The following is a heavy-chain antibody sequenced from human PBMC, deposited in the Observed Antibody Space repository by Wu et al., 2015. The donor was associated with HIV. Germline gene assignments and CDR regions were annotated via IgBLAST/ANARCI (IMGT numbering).Heavy chain of an antibody. CDR1: GYTFTSYY. CDR3: ARDQPNSPEAFDI. J-gene: IGHJ3*02. CDR2: INPSGGTA. Sequence: KKPGASVKVSCKASGYTFTSYYLHWVRQAPGQELEWMGLINPSGGTASYAQKFLGRVTMTRDTSTSSVYMELSTLRSEDTAVYYCARDQPNSPEAFDIWGQGTMVTVSS. D-gene: IGHD5-24*01. V-gene: IGHV1-46*01.